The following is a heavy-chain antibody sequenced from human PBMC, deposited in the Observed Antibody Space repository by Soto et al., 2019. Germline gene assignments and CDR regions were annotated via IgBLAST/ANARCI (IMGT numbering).Heavy chain of an antibody. V-gene: IGHV1-18*01. J-gene: IGHJ4*02. CDR1: GYTFTSYG. D-gene: IGHD3-9*01. CDR2: ISAYNGNT. CDR3: ARIMYYDILTGYISPTKYYFDY. Sequence: ASVKVSFKASGYTFTSYGISWVRRAPGQGLEWMGWISAYNGNTNYAQKLQGRVTMTTDTSTSTAYMELRSLRSDDTAVYYCARIMYYDILTGYISPTKYYFDYWGQGTLVTVSS.